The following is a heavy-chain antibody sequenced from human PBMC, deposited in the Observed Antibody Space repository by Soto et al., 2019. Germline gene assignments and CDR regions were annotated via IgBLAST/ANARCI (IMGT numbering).Heavy chain of an antibody. J-gene: IGHJ3*02. Sequence: QVQLVESGGGLVEPGGSLRLSCGASGFTFSDYYMTRIRQAPGKGPEWVSYIAGTSYYTNSADSVKGRFIFSRDNAKSSLYLQMKSLRAEDTAVYYCARAKSSGRDDAFDIWGQGTVVTVSS. CDR1: GFTFSDYY. CDR2: IAGTSYYT. CDR3: ARAKSSGRDDAFDI. V-gene: IGHV3-11*05. D-gene: IGHD1-26*01.